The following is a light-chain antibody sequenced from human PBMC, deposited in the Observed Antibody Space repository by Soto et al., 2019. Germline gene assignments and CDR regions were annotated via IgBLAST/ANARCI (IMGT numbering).Light chain of an antibody. CDR3: QQRSNWPLIT. Sequence: EIVLTQSPATLSLSPGERATLSCRASQSVSIYLAWYQQKPGQAPRLLIYDASNRATGIPARFSGSGSGTDFTLTISSLGPEDFAVYYCQQRSNWPLITFGQGTRLEIK. CDR2: DAS. V-gene: IGKV3-11*01. J-gene: IGKJ5*01. CDR1: QSVSIY.